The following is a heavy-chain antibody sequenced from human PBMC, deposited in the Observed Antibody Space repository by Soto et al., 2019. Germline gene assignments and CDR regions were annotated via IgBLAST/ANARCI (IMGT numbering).Heavy chain of an antibody. CDR1: GGSISSGGYY. CDR2: IYYIGST. D-gene: IGHD3-10*01. J-gene: IGHJ6*02. CDR3: ARDLRFRGFCGMDV. Sequence: SETLSLTCTVSGGSISSGGYYWSWIRQHPGKGLEWIGYIYYIGSTYYNPSLKSRVTISVDTSKNQFSLKLSSVTAADTAVYYCARDLRFRGFCGMDVWGQGTTVTVSS. V-gene: IGHV4-31*03.